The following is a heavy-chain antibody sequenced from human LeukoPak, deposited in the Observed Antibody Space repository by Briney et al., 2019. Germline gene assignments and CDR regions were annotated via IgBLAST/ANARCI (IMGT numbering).Heavy chain of an antibody. CDR1: GGSISSSSYY. CDR2: IYYSGST. J-gene: IGHJ4*02. CDR3: ARRRIQLWHFDY. D-gene: IGHD5-18*01. V-gene: IGHV4-39*01. Sequence: SETLSLTCTVSGGSISSSSYYWGWIRQPPGKGLEWIGGIYYSGSTYYNPSLKSRVTISVDTSKNQFSLKLSSVTAADTAVYYCARRRIQLWHFDYWGQGTLVTVSS.